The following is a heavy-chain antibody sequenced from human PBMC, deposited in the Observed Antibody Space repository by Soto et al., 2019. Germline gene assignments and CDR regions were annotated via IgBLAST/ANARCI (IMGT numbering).Heavy chain of an antibody. CDR3: ARDLGVGAASDY. Sequence: GASVKVSCKASGYTFTSYAIHWVRQAPGQRLEWMGWINAGNGNTKYSQKFQGRVTITRDTSASTAYMELSSLRSEDTAVYYCARDLGVGAASDYWGQGTLVTVSS. CDR1: GYTFTSYA. V-gene: IGHV1-3*01. J-gene: IGHJ4*02. D-gene: IGHD1-26*01. CDR2: INAGNGNT.